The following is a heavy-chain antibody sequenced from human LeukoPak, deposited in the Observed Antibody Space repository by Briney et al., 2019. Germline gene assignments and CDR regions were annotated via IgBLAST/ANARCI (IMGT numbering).Heavy chain of an antibody. Sequence: PGGSLRLSCAASGFSVSSNYMSWVRQAPGKGLERVSIIYSGGTTYYADSVKGRFTISRDNSKNTLYLQMNSLRAEDTAVYYCARDRGYCSSSISCYGGFMDVWGQGTTATVSS. CDR3: ARDRGYCSSSISCYGGFMDV. J-gene: IGHJ6*02. CDR1: GFSVSSNY. V-gene: IGHV3-53*01. CDR2: IYSGGTT. D-gene: IGHD2-2*01.